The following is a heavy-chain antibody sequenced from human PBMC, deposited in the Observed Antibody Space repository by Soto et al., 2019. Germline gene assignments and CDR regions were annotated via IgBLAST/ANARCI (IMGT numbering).Heavy chain of an antibody. J-gene: IGHJ5*02. CDR3: ARRGYCSSTSRNNWFDP. Sequence: PGESLKISCKGSGYSFTSYWIGWVRQMPGKGLEWMGIIYPGDSDTRYSPSFQGQVTISADKSISTAYLQWSSLKASDTAMYYCARRGYCSSTSRNNWFDPWGQGTLVTVSS. CDR1: GYSFTSYW. D-gene: IGHD2-2*01. CDR2: IYPGDSDT. V-gene: IGHV5-51*01.